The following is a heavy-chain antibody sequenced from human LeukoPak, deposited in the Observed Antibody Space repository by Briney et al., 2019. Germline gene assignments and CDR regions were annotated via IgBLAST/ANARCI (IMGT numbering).Heavy chain of an antibody. CDR2: INHSGST. J-gene: IGHJ6*03. CDR3: ARGRGRTSYGSGSYYNSPSPYMDV. D-gene: IGHD3-10*01. CDR1: GGSFSGYY. Sequence: SETLSLTCAVYGGSFSGYYWSWIRQPPGKGLEWIGEINHSGSTNYNPSLKSRVTISVDTSKNQFSLKLSSVTAADTAVYYCARGRGRTSYGSGSYYNSPSPYMDVWGKGATVTVSS. V-gene: IGHV4-34*01.